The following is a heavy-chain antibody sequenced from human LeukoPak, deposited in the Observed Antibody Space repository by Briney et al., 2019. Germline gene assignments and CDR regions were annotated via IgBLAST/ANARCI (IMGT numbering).Heavy chain of an antibody. Sequence: SETLSLTCTVSGGSISSSSYYWGWIRQPPGKGLEWIGSIYYSGSTNYNPSLKSRVTISVDTSKNQFSLKLSSVTAADTAVYYCARLLYYYDSSGPNWGQGTLVTVSS. CDR2: IYYSGST. D-gene: IGHD3-22*01. V-gene: IGHV4-39*07. CDR1: GGSISSSSYY. J-gene: IGHJ4*02. CDR3: ARLLYYYDSSGPN.